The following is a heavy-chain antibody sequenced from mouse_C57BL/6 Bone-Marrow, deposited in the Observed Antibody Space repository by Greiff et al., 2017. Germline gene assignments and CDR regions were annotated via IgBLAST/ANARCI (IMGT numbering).Heavy chain of an antibody. CDR1: GYTFTSYW. V-gene: IGHV1-50*01. CDR2: IDPSDSYT. D-gene: IGHD1-2*01. CDR3: ARRTTAFDV. Sequence: QVQLQQSGAELAKPGASVKLSCKASGYTFTSYWMQWVKQRPGQGLEWIGEIDPSDSYTNYNQKFKGKATVTVDTSSSTAYMQLSSLTSEDSAVXYCARRTTAFDVWGTGTTVTVSS. J-gene: IGHJ1*03.